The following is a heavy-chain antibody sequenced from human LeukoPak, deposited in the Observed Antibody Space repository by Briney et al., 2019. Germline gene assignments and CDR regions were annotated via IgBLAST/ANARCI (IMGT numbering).Heavy chain of an antibody. CDR2: IYYSGST. CDR1: GGSISSSDYY. J-gene: IGHJ6*03. D-gene: IGHD4-11*01. Sequence: PSETLSLTCTVSGGSISSSDYYWGWIRQPPGKGLEWIGSIYYSGSTYYKPSLKSRVTISVDTSKNQFSLKLSSVTAADTAVYYCARDLHDYYYFYMDVWGKGTTVTVS. CDR3: ARDLHDYYYFYMDV. V-gene: IGHV4-39*07.